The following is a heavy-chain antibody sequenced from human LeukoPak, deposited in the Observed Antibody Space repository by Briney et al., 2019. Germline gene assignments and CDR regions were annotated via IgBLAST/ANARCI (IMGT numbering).Heavy chain of an antibody. CDR2: IYYSGST. D-gene: IGHD2-2*01. CDR3: ARVGYCSSTSACGMDV. Sequence: SETLSLTCAVSGVSISSGSYYWGWIRQPPGKGLEWIGSIYYSGSTYYNPSLKSRVTISMDTSKNQFSLKLSSVSAADTAVYYCARVGYCSSTSACGMDVWGQGTTVTVSS. V-gene: IGHV4-39*01. J-gene: IGHJ6*02. CDR1: GVSISSGSYY.